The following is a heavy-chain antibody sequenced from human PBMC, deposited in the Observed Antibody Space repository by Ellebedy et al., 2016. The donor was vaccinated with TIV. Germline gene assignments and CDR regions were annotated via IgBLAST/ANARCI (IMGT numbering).Heavy chain of an antibody. Sequence: SVKVSXXASGGTFSSYAISWVRQAPGQGLEWMGGIIPIFGTANYAQKLQGRVTMTTDTSTSTAYMELRSLRSDDTAVYYCARGSRGADYDWGQGTLVTVSS. CDR3: ARGSRGADYD. J-gene: IGHJ4*02. CDR2: IIPIFGTA. CDR1: GGTFSSYA. D-gene: IGHD4/OR15-4a*01. V-gene: IGHV1-69*05.